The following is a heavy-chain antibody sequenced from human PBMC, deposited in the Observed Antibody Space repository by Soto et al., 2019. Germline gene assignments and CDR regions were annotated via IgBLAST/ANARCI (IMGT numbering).Heavy chain of an antibody. CDR3: ARGYRRDGYKQLFDY. D-gene: IGHD5-12*01. V-gene: IGHV4-31*03. CDR1: GGSISSGGYY. Sequence: SETLSLTCTVSGGSISSGGYYWSWIRQHPGKGLEWIGYIYYSGSTYYNPSLKSRVTISVDTSKNQFSLKLSSVTAADTAVYYCARGYRRDGYKQLFDYWGQGTLVTVSS. J-gene: IGHJ4*02. CDR2: IYYSGST.